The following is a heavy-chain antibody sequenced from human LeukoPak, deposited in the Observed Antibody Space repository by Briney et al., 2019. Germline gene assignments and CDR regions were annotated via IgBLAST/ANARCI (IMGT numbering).Heavy chain of an antibody. Sequence: ASVKVSCKASGYTFTGYYMHWVRQAPGQGLEWMGWVNPNSGGTNYAQKFQGRVTMTRDTSISTAYMELSRLRSDDTAVYYCARIMTTVTPRGYYYYMDVWGKGTTVTVSS. CDR3: ARIMTTVTPRGYYYYMDV. D-gene: IGHD4-17*01. CDR2: VNPNSGGT. V-gene: IGHV1-2*02. CDR1: GYTFTGYY. J-gene: IGHJ6*03.